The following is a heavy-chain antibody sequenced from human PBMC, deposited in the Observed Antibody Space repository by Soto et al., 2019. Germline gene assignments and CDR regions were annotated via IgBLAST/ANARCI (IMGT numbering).Heavy chain of an antibody. V-gene: IGHV3-74*01. Sequence: GGSLRLSCAASGFTFSSYWMHWVRQAPGKGLVWVSRINSDGSSTSYADSVKGRFTISRDNAKSTLYLQMNSLRAEDTAVYYCARGPNYYDSSGYYFHWGQGTLVTVSS. D-gene: IGHD3-22*01. CDR3: ARGPNYYDSSGYYFH. CDR2: INSDGSST. J-gene: IGHJ4*02. CDR1: GFTFSSYW.